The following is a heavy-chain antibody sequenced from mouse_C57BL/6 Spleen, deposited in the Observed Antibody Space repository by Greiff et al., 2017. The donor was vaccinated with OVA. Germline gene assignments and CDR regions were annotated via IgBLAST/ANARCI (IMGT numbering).Heavy chain of an antibody. CDR2: INPNNGGT. CDR3: ARRRNYYGSSTGYFDV. J-gene: IGHJ1*03. D-gene: IGHD1-1*01. V-gene: IGHV1-26*01. CDR1: GYTFTDYY. Sequence: VQLQQSGPELVKPGASVKISCKASGYTFTDYYMNWVKQSHGKSLEWIGDINPNNGGTSYNQKFKGKATLTVDKSSSTAYMELRSLTSEDSAVYYCARRRNYYGSSTGYFDVWGTGTTVTVSS.